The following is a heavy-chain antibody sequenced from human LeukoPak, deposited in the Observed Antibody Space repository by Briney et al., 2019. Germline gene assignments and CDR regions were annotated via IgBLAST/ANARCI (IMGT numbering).Heavy chain of an antibody. CDR1: GFTFSTYV. CDR2: ISVGAEYI. V-gene: IGHV3-23*01. CDR3: TSGPPFLKYFEY. J-gene: IGHJ4*02. D-gene: IGHD3-3*01. Sequence: GGSLRLSCAASGFTFSTYVMNWFRQAPGKGLEWVSTISVGAEYIFYADSVKGRFTISRDDSNNALYLQMHSLRAEDTALYYCTSGPPFLKYFEYWGQGTLVTVSS.